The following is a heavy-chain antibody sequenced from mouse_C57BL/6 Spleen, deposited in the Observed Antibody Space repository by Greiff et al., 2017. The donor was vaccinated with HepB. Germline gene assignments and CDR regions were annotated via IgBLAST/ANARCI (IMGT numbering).Heavy chain of an antibody. Sequence: QVQLKQSGAELMKPGASVKLSCKATGYTFTGYWIEWVKQRPGHGLEWIGEILPGSGSTNYNEQFKGKATFTADTSSNTAYMQLSSLTTEDAAIYDCAMTGVRYYVDYWGQGTTLTVSS. CDR3: AMTGVRYYVDY. V-gene: IGHV1-9*01. J-gene: IGHJ2*01. CDR1: GYTFTGYW. CDR2: ILPGSGST. D-gene: IGHD2-13*01.